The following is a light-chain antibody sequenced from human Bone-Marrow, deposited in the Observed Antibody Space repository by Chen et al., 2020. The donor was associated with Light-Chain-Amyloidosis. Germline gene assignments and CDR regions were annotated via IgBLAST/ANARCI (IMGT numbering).Light chain of an antibody. CDR3: QSADSSCTYEVI. J-gene: IGLJ2*01. Sequence: SYELTQPPSVSVSPGQTARITCSGDDLQKKYGYWYQQKPGQAPVLVIHKGTERPSGISERFCGSSTGATAALTMSVVQSEEEADYQCQSADSSCTYEVILGGGTKLTVL. CDR1: DLQKKY. V-gene: IGLV3-25*02. CDR2: KGT.